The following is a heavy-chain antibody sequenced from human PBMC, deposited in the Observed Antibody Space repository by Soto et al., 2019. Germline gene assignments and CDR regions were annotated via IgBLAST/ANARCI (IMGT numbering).Heavy chain of an antibody. D-gene: IGHD3-22*01. CDR3: ARDMGSSGYPDV. V-gene: IGHV3-66*01. Sequence: GGSLRLSCAASGFTVSSNDYMTWVRQAPEKGLQWVSVIYSGGHTYYADSVKGRFTVSRDNSKKTLYLQMISLRAEDTAVYYCARDMGSSGYPDVWGQGTTVTVSS. CDR1: GFTVSSNDY. CDR2: IYSGGHT. J-gene: IGHJ6*02.